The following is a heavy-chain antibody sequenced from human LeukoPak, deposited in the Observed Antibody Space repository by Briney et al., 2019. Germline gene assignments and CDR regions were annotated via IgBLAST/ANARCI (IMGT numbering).Heavy chain of an antibody. CDR3: ASPESLYSSSWDPFDY. CDR2: IRYDGGNK. CDR1: GFTFSSYG. V-gene: IGHV3-30*02. D-gene: IGHD6-13*01. Sequence: GGSLRLSCAASGFTFSSYGMHWVRQAPGKGLEWVAFIRYDGGNKYYADSVKGRFTISRDNSKNTLYLQMNSLRAEDTAVYYCASPESLYSSSWDPFDYWGQGTLVTVSS. J-gene: IGHJ4*02.